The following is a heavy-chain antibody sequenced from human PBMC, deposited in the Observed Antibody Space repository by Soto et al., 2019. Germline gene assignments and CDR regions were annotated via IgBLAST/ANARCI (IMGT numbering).Heavy chain of an antibody. Sequence: SETLSLTCTVSGGSISSGGYYWSWIRQHPGKGLEWIGYIYYSGSTYYNPSLKSRVTISVDTSKNHFSLKLSSVTAADTAVYYCARGPDIVVVPAADGWFDPWGQGTLVTVSS. CDR2: IYYSGST. J-gene: IGHJ5*02. CDR3: ARGPDIVVVPAADGWFDP. CDR1: GGSISSGGYY. V-gene: IGHV4-31*03. D-gene: IGHD2-2*01.